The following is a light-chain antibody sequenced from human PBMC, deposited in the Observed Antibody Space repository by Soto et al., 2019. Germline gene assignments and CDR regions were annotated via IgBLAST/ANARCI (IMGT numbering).Light chain of an antibody. CDR1: SSDVAAYNY. CDR2: DVS. CDR3: CSYAGSYTYVV. J-gene: IGLJ2*01. V-gene: IGLV2-11*01. Sequence: QSALTQPRSVSGSPGQSVTISCTGTSSDVAAYNYVSWYQQHPGKAPKLLICDVSRRPSGVPDRFPGSKSGNTASLTISGLQAEDEADYYCCSYAGSYTYVVFGGGTKVTVL.